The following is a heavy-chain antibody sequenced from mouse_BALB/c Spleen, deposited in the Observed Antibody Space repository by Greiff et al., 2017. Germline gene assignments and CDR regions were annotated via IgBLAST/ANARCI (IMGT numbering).Heavy chain of an antibody. D-gene: IGHD1-1*01. J-gene: IGHJ1*01. CDR3: ARWVYYGSSYWYFDV. Sequence: VQLQQSGAELVKPGASVKLSCTASGFNIKDTYMHWVKQRPEQGLEWIGRIDPANGNTKYDPKFQGKATITADTSSNTAYLQLSSLTSEDTAVYYCARWVYYGSSYWYFDVWGAGTTVTVSS. CDR2: IDPANGNT. CDR1: GFNIKDTY. V-gene: IGHV14-3*02.